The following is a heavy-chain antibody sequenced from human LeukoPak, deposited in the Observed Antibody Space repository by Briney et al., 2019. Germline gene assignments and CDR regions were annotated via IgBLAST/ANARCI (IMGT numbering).Heavy chain of an antibody. D-gene: IGHD3-10*01. CDR1: GFTFDDYA. V-gene: IGHV3-43*01. Sequence: GGSLILSCAASGFTFDDYAMHWVRQAPGKDLEWVALISWEGQTTYYADSVRGRFTISRDNSKNSLYLQMNSLRTEDTAFYYCTRDTDYGSATNYFDSWGQGTLVSVSS. J-gene: IGHJ4*02. CDR3: TRDTDYGSATNYFDS. CDR2: ISWEGQTT.